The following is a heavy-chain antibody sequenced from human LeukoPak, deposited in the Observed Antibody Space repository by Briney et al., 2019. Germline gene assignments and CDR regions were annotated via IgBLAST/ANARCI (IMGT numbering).Heavy chain of an antibody. CDR2: ISGSGGST. V-gene: IGHV3-23*01. CDR1: GVTLSSYA. CDR3: AKTSGYYDTYFDY. J-gene: IGHJ4*02. D-gene: IGHD3-22*01. Sequence: GGSLRLSCAASGVTLSSYAMSWVRQAPGKGLEWVSAISGSGGSTYYADSVKGRFTISRDNSKNTLYLQINSLRAEDTAVYYCAKTSGYYDTYFDYWGQGTLVTVSS.